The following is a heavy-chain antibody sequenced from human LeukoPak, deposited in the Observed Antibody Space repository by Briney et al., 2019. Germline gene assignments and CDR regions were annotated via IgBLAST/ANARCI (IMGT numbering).Heavy chain of an antibody. CDR1: GGSFSGYY. J-gene: IGHJ6*03. CDR3: ARVLGSSWYYYYYTDV. Sequence: PETLSLTCAVYGGSFSGYYWSWIRQPPGKGLEWIGEINHSGSTNYNPSLKSRVTISVDTSKNQFSLKLSSVTAADTAVYYCARVLGSSWYYYYYTDVWGKGTTVTVSS. D-gene: IGHD6-13*01. CDR2: INHSGST. V-gene: IGHV4-34*01.